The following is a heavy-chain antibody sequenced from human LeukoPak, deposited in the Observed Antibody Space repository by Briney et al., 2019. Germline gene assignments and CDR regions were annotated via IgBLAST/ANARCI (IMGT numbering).Heavy chain of an antibody. CDR2: ISGNGGSA. Sequence: PGGSLRLSCAASRFTFSGFAMTWVRQAPGKGLEWVSTISGNGGSAYYADSVKGRFTISRDNSKNTLYLQMNSLRAEDTAVYYCAKTTGNIDLDYWGQGTLVTVSS. V-gene: IGHV3-23*01. D-gene: IGHD1/OR15-1a*01. CDR3: AKTTGNIDLDY. CDR1: RFTFSGFA. J-gene: IGHJ4*02.